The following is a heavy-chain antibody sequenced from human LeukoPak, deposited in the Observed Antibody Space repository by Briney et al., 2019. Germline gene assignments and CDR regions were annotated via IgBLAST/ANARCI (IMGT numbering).Heavy chain of an antibody. CDR3: ARDYSDSSGYYWPFDS. J-gene: IGHJ4*02. Sequence: PSETLSLTCTVSGGSVSSDSFFWSWIRQPPGKGLEWIGYIYYTGSTNYSPSLKSRITISVDTSKNQFSLKLTSVTAADTAVYYCARDYSDSSGYYWPFDSWGQGTLVTVSS. D-gene: IGHD3-22*01. V-gene: IGHV4-61*01. CDR1: GGSVSSDSFF. CDR2: IYYTGST.